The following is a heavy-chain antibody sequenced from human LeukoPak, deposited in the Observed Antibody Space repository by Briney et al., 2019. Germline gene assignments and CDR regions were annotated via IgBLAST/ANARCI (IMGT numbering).Heavy chain of an antibody. D-gene: IGHD5-24*01. CDR2: IYPGDSDT. Sequence: GGSLEISFKNSGCNLTNYWIGWVRPMPGEGLGWMGIIYPGDSDTIYSPSFQGPVPISRDQSISTAYLQWSSLKASDTAMYYCARSVPRRDGYNAGFFDYWGQGTLVTVSS. V-gene: IGHV5-51*01. CDR1: GCNLTNYW. CDR3: ARSVPRRDGYNAGFFDY. J-gene: IGHJ4*02.